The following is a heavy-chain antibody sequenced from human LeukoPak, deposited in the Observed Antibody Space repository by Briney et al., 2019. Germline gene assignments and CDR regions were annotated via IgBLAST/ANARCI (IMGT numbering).Heavy chain of an antibody. D-gene: IGHD2-2*02. CDR2: ISAYNGNT. CDR3: ARDANYIVVVPAAIQENWFDP. V-gene: IGHV1-18*01. J-gene: IGHJ5*02. CDR1: GYTFTSYG. Sequence: GASVKVSCKASGYTFTSYGISWVRQAPGQGLEWMGWISAYNGNTNYAQKLQGRVTMTTDTSTSTAYMELRSLRSDDTAVYYCARDANYIVVVPAAIQENWFDPWGQGTLVTVSS.